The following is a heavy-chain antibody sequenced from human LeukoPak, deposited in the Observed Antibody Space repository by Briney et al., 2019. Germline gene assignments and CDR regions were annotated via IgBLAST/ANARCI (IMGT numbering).Heavy chain of an antibody. Sequence: PGGSLRLSCAASGFTVSSHYMSWVRQAPGKGLEWVSVIYRGGSTDYADSVKGRFTVSRDNSKNTLYLQMNSLRAEDTAVYYCARGGARQQLVENYFDYWGQGTLVTVSS. J-gene: IGHJ4*02. CDR2: IYRGGST. V-gene: IGHV3-53*01. D-gene: IGHD6-13*01. CDR1: GFTVSSHY. CDR3: ARGGARQQLVENYFDY.